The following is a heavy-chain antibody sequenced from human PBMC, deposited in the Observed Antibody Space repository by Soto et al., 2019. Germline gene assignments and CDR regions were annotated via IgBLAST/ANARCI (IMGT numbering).Heavy chain of an antibody. Sequence: PVASLKVSWKGSGYSFPNDWIGCVRQRPGKGLVWMGSIYPADSDTRYSPSFQGHVTISADMSIITAYLEWSSLKASDSGFYYCTRSPRRTTSYNDYSSGMEVGEQETT. V-gene: IGHV5-51*01. CDR2: IYPADSDT. D-gene: IGHD3-10*01. CDR1: GYSFPNDW. J-gene: IGHJ6*01. CDR3: TRSPRRTTSYNDYSSGMEV.